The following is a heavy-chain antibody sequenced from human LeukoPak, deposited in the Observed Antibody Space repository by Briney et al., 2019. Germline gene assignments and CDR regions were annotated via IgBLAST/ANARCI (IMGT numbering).Heavy chain of an antibody. V-gene: IGHV4-38-2*01. Sequence: SETLSLTCAVSGYSISSGYYWGWIRQPPGKGLEWIGSIFHSGITYYNPSLKSRLTISLDTSKNHFSLKLSSVTAADTAVYYCASPDSGYSNFDYWGQGTLVTVSS. CDR2: IFHSGIT. D-gene: IGHD3-22*01. CDR3: ASPDSGYSNFDY. J-gene: IGHJ4*02. CDR1: GYSISSGYY.